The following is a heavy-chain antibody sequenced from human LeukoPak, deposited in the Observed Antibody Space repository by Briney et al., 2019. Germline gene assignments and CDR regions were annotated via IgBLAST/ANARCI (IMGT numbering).Heavy chain of an antibody. Sequence: SETLSLTCTVSGGSISSGGYYWSWLRQHPGKGLEWIGFIYYSVSTYYNPSLKSRVTFSVDTSKNQFSLKLSSVNAADTAVYYCARAVYDYIWGSYRFDYWGQGTLVTVSS. CDR2: IYYSVST. CDR1: GGSISSGGYY. V-gene: IGHV4-31*03. J-gene: IGHJ4*02. CDR3: ARAVYDYIWGSYRFDY. D-gene: IGHD3-16*02.